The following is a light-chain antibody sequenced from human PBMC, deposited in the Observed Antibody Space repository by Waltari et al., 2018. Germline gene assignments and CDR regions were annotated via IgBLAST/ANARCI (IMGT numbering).Light chain of an antibody. CDR2: EPN. CDR1: SGSIGGHS. V-gene: IGLV6-57*04. Sequence: NFVLTQPQSVSESPGKTVTISCTSFSGSIGGHSVQWYQQRPGSAPPTVIYEPNQRPAGVPDRFSGSFDSSSNSASLTISGLKTEDEADYYCQSYDFNTVVFGGGTRLIVL. CDR3: QSYDFNTVV. J-gene: IGLJ2*01.